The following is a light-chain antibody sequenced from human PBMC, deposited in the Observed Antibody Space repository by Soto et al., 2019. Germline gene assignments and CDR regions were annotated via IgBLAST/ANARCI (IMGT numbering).Light chain of an antibody. Sequence: EIVMTQSPATLSVAPGERATLSCRASQSVSSILAWYQQKPGQAPRLLIYGASTRATGVPARFSGSGSGTEFTLIISSLQSEDFAVYYCQQYNDWPRTFGQGTKVDI. V-gene: IGKV3-15*01. J-gene: IGKJ1*01. CDR1: QSVSSI. CDR3: QQYNDWPRT. CDR2: GAS.